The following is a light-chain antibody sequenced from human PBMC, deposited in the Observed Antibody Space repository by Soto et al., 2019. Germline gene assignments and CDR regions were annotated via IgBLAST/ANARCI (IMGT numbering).Light chain of an antibody. J-gene: IGLJ1*01. CDR3: SSYTSASTLLYL. V-gene: IGLV2-14*01. Sequence: QSVLTQPASVSGSPGQSITISCTGTSSDVGGYNYVSWYQQHPGIAPKLLIYGVTNRPSGVSTRFSGSKSGNTASLTISGLQPDDEADYHCSSYTSASTLLYLFGTGTKLTVL. CDR2: GVT. CDR1: SSDVGGYNY.